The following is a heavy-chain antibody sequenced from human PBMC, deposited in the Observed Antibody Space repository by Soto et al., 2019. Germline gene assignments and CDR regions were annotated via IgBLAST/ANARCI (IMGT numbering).Heavy chain of an antibody. Sequence: GGSLRLSCAASGFTVSSNYMSWVRQAPGKGLEWVSVIYSGGITYYADSVKGRFTISRDNSKNTLYLQMNSLRAEDTAVYYCAREGDYGDYYFDYWGQGTLVTVSS. J-gene: IGHJ4*02. CDR2: IYSGGIT. V-gene: IGHV3-53*01. CDR1: GFTVSSNY. CDR3: AREGDYGDYYFDY. D-gene: IGHD4-17*01.